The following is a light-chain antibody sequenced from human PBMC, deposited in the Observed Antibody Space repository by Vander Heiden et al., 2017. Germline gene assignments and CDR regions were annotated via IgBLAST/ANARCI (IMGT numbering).Light chain of an antibody. J-gene: IGLJ2*01. CDR3: SSYTSSGTVI. Sequence: QSALTQPASVSGSPGQSIPISCTGTSSDVGGYNYVSWYQQYPGKAPKLMIYEVTDRPSGVSSRFSGSKSGNTASLTISGLQAEDEADYYCSSYTSSGTVIFGGGTGLTVL. V-gene: IGLV2-14*01. CDR2: EVT. CDR1: SSDVGGYNY.